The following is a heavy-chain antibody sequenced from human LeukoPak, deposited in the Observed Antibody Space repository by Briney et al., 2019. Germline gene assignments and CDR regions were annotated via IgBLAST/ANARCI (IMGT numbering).Heavy chain of an antibody. Sequence: PSETLSLTCTASGGSITTALYNWGWIRQPPGKVLEWIGTISYSGSTYYKASLKSRVTISADTSKNQFSLKLYSVTAADTAVYYCARHPTGLPNWFDSWGQGTLVTVSS. CDR1: GGSITTALYN. CDR3: ARHPTGLPNWFDS. J-gene: IGHJ5*01. CDR2: ISYSGST. D-gene: IGHD3-9*01. V-gene: IGHV4-39*01.